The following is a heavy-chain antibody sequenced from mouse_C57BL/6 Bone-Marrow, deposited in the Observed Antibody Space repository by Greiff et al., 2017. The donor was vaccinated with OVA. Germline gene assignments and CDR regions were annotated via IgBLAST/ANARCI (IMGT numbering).Heavy chain of an antibody. CDR1: GFTFSSYG. J-gene: IGHJ3*01. CDR2: ISSGGSYT. V-gene: IGHV5-6*01. Sequence: VQLKESGGDLVKPGGSLKLSCAASGFTFSSYGMSWVRQTPDKRLEWVATISSGGSYTYYPDSVKGRFTITRDNAKNTLYLQMSSLKSEDTAMYYCARQGETADWGQGTLVTVAA. CDR3: ARQGETAD.